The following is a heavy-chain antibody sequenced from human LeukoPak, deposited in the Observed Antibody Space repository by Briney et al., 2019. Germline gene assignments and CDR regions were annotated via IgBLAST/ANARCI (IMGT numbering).Heavy chain of an antibody. D-gene: IGHD3-10*01. CDR3: AKNYGSGSSVKYYYYMDV. Sequence: GGSLRLSCAASGFTVSSNYMSWVRQAPGKGLEWVSVIYSGGSTYYADSVKGRFTISRDNSKNTLYLQMNSLRAGDTAVYYCAKNYGSGSSVKYYYYMDVWGKGTTVTVSS. J-gene: IGHJ6*03. V-gene: IGHV3-66*01. CDR1: GFTVSSNY. CDR2: IYSGGST.